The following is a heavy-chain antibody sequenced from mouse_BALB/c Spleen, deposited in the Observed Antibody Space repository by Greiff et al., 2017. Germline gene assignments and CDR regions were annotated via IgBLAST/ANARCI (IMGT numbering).Heavy chain of an antibody. CDR1: GFTFSSYA. D-gene: IGHD2-1*01. V-gene: IGHV5-9-4*01. CDR3: ARENGKVWDY. J-gene: IGHJ4*01. Sequence: EVQVVESGGGLVKPGGSLKLSCAASGFTFSSYAMSWVRQSPEKRLEWVAEISSGGSYTYYPDTVTGRFTISRDNAKNTLYLEMSSLRSEDTAMYYCARENGKVWDYWGQGTSVTVSS. CDR2: ISSGGSYT.